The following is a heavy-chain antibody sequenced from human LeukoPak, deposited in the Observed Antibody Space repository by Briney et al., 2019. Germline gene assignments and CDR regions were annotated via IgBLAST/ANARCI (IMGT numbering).Heavy chain of an antibody. J-gene: IGHJ6*03. CDR2: IYHSGST. V-gene: IGHV4-38-2*02. D-gene: IGHD6-13*01. Sequence: SETLSLTCTVSGYSISSGYYWGWIRQPPGKGLEWIGSIYHSGSTYYNPSLKSRVTISADTSKNQFSLKLRSVTAADTAVYYCARVAQQQVDGTHYYYYMDVWGKGTTVTVSS. CDR1: GYSISSGYY. CDR3: ARVAQQQVDGTHYYYYMDV.